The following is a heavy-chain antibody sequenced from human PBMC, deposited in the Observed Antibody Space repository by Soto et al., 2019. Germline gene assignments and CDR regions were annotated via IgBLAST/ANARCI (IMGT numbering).Heavy chain of an antibody. CDR2: FDPEDGET. J-gene: IGHJ6*02. CDR3: ATEGAPLGGMDV. D-gene: IGHD1-26*01. V-gene: IGHV1-24*01. Sequence: ASVKVSCKVSGYTLTELSMHWVRQAPGKGLEWMGGFDPEDGETIYAQKFQGRVTMTEDTSTDTAYMELSSLRSEDAAVYYCATEGAPLGGMDVWGQGTTVTVSS. CDR1: GYTLTELS.